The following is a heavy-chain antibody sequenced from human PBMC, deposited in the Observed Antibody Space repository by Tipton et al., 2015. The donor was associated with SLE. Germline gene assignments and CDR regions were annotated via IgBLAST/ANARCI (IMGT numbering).Heavy chain of an antibody. V-gene: IGHV4-61*05. CDR3: ATGRREMATIRGDWFDP. D-gene: IGHD5-24*01. J-gene: IGHJ5*02. CDR1: GGSISSSSYY. CDR2: IYYSGST. Sequence: TLSLTCTVSGGSISSSSYYWGWIRQPPGKGLEWIGYIYYSGSTNYNPSLKSRVTISVDTSKNQFSLKLSSVTAADTAVYYCATGRREMATIRGDWFDPWGQGTLVTVSS.